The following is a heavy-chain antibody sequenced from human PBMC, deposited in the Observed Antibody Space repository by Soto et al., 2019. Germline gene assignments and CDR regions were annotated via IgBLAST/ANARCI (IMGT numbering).Heavy chain of an antibody. D-gene: IGHD3-3*01. J-gene: IGHJ3*02. CDR1: GYPVTAYY. CDR2: INPATGAA. Sequence: QLHLVQSGAVVKKPGASVTVSCSASGYPVTAYYMHWVRQAPGRGLEWMGGINPATGAAKYTQTFHGRVTMTMDTSTSTGFLELGGLTSEDPAVFYCARGGGVGVAGSAAFDMWGQGTLVTVSS. V-gene: IGHV1-2*02. CDR3: ARGGGVGVAGSAAFDM.